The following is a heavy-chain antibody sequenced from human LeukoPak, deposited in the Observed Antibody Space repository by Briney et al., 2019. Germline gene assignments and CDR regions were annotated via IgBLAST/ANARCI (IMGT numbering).Heavy chain of an antibody. Sequence: GGSLRLSCAASESPLIIIGITGVPNSPGKGRSGLPNIKQDGGEKYYVDSVTGRFTISRDNAKNSLYLQMNSLRAEDTAVYYCARMSTSSWYVCDYWGQGTLVTVSS. D-gene: IGHD6-13*01. CDR2: IKQDGGEK. CDR3: ARMSTSSWYVCDY. J-gene: IGHJ4*02. V-gene: IGHV3-7*02. CDR1: ESPLIIIG.